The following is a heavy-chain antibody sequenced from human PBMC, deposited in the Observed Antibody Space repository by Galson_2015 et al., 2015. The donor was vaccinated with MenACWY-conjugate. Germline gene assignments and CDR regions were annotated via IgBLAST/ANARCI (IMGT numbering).Heavy chain of an antibody. J-gene: IGHJ5*02. CDR1: GLTFSNDW. Sequence: SLRLSCAASGLTFSNDWMSWVRQAPGKGLEWVARIKCKTDGGNTDYATSVKGRFTISREDSTNTLSLQMNSLKIEDTDMYFCTGDRVVGGSGWLFGPGVQG. CDR3: TGDRVVGGSGWLFGP. V-gene: IGHV3-15*01. CDR2: IKCKTDGGNT. D-gene: IGHD2-15*01.